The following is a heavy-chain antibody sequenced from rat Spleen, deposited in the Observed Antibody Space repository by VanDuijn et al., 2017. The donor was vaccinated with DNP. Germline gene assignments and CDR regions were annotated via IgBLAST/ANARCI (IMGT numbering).Heavy chain of an antibody. J-gene: IGHJ2*01. CDR1: GFTFSNYW. CDR2: ITTTVGSL. V-gene: IGHV5-31*01. Sequence: EVQLVESGGGLVLTGRSLKLYCVASGFTFSNYWMSWIRQAPGNGLEWVASITTTVGSLYYRDSVKGRFTISRDNAKTTLYLQMDSLRSEDTATYYCATGHFDYWGQGVMVTVSS. CDR3: ATGHFDY.